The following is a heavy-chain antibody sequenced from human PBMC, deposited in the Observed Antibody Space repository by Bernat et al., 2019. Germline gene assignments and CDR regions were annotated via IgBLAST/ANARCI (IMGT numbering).Heavy chain of an antibody. J-gene: IGHJ5*01. CDR2: IQQDGSKD. CDR3: ARGRRVAPDPWFDS. D-gene: IGHD1-14*01. V-gene: IGHV3-7*03. CDR1: GFTFSDYW. Sequence: EVQLVESGGGLVQPGGSLRLSCAASGFTFSDYWMSWVRQAPGKGLEWVANIQQDGSKDYFVDSVKGRFTISRDNAKNSLYLQMSSLRVEDTALYYCARGRRVAPDPWFDSWGQGTLVTVSS.